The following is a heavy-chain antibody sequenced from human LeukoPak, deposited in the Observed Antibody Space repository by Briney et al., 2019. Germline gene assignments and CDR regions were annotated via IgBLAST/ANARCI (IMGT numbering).Heavy chain of an antibody. CDR1: GFTFTNSW. Sequence: GGSLRLSCAASGFTFTNSWMAWVRQAPGQGQEWVANIKQDGSTKNYVDSPKGRFTISRDNPKNSLYLQMNSLRADDTSVYYCARDTYGSLDYWGQGILVTVAS. V-gene: IGHV3-7*01. CDR2: IKQDGSTK. CDR3: ARDTYGSLDY. D-gene: IGHD1-26*01. J-gene: IGHJ4*02.